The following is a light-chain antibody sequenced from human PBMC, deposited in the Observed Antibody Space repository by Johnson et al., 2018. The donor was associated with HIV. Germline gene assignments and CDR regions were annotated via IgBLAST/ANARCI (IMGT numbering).Light chain of an antibody. J-gene: IGLJ1*01. V-gene: IGLV1-51*02. CDR2: ESN. CDR1: SSSIGNNY. Sequence: QSVLTQPPSVSAAPGQKVTISCSGSSSSIGNNYVSWYQQLPGTSPKLLIYESNKRPSGIPDRFSGSKSGTSATLGITGLQTGDEADYYCGTWDDSLSALYVSGPGTKVPVL. CDR3: GTWDDSLSALYV.